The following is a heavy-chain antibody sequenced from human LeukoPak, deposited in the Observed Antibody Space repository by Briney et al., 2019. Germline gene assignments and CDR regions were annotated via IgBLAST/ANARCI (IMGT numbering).Heavy chain of an antibody. CDR3: ARTVSGPAGYYYGMDV. D-gene: IGHD2-2*01. J-gene: IGHJ6*02. CDR1: GGSISSGGYY. V-gene: IGHV4-31*03. CDR2: TYYSGST. Sequence: SETLSLTCTVSGGSISSGGYYWSWIRQHPGKGLEWIGYTYYSGSTYYNPSLKSRVTISVDTSKNQFSLKLSSVTAADTAVYYCARTVSGPAGYYYGMDVWGQGTTVTVSS.